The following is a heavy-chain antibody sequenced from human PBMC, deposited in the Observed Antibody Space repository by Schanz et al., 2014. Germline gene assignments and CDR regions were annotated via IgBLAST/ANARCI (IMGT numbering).Heavy chain of an antibody. J-gene: IGHJ1*01. D-gene: IGHD6-13*01. CDR3: AGAAYSSSWYGGSEYFQH. CDR1: GYTFTSYG. CDR2: ISDYNADT. Sequence: QVKLVQSGAEVKKPGASVKVSCKASGYTFTSYGISWVRQAPGQGPEWMGWISDYNADTKYAQKVQGRVTMTTDTCASTAYMELRSLRSDDTAVYYCAGAAYSSSWYGGSEYFQHWGQGTLVTVSS. V-gene: IGHV1-18*01.